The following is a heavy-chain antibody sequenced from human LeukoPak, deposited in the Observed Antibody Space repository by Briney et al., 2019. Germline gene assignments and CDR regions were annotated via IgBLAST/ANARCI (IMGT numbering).Heavy chain of an antibody. V-gene: IGHV4-39*07. CDR3: ARAGILSTGDYFDP. CDR2: IHHSGST. Sequence: SEALSLTCIVSGGSITDGTFYWGWTRQSPGKGLEWIGTIHHSGSTFYNPSLQSRVTISVDTSKNQFSLKLSSVTAADTAVYYCARAGILSTGDYFDPWAREPWSPSPQ. CDR1: GGSITDGTFY. D-gene: IGHD5/OR15-5a*01. J-gene: IGHJ5*02.